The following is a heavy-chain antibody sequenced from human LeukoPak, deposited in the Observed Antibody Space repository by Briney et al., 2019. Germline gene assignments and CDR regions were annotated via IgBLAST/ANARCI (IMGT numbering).Heavy chain of an antibody. CDR1: GGSISSSY. Sequence: SVTLSLTCTLSGGSISSSYWSWIRQPPGKGLEWSGYIYYTGRTNYNPSLKSRVPISVDTSKNQFSLKLSSVTAADTAVYYCARRRVGMIAPSGAFDIWGQGTMVTVSS. V-gene: IGHV4-59*08. D-gene: IGHD3-22*01. CDR2: IYYTGRT. CDR3: ARRRVGMIAPSGAFDI. J-gene: IGHJ3*02.